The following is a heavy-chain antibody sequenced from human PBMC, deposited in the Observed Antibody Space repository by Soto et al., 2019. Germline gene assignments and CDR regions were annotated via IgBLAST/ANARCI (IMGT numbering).Heavy chain of an antibody. CDR3: ARDCGTPSYYCMNV. Sequence: TLRFPCTLCPSSISSYYWSWIPHSPWKSLERIGYFYYSWITDYKPSLKSRVTRSVYTSKKQFSLKLHSLPASDTAVYSCARDCGTPSYYCMNVWRQVTTVTFCS. J-gene: IGHJ6*02. CDR2: FYYSWIT. V-gene: IGHV4-59*01. D-gene: IGHD2-15*01. CDR1: PSSISSYY.